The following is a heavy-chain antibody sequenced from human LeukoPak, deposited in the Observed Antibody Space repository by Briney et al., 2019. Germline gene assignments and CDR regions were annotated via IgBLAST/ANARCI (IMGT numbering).Heavy chain of an antibody. V-gene: IGHV4-39*01. D-gene: IGHD3-3*01. Sequence: SETLSLTCAVSGGPISSSSYYWGWIRQPPGKGLEWIGSIYYSGSTYYNPSLRSRVTISVDTSKNQFSLKLSSVTAADTAVYYCARRPRYYNFWSELDYWGQGTLVTVSS. J-gene: IGHJ4*02. CDR2: IYYSGST. CDR3: ARRPRYYNFWSELDY. CDR1: GGPISSSSYY.